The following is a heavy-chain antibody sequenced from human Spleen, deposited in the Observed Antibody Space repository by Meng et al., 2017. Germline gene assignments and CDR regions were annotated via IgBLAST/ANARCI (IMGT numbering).Heavy chain of an antibody. Sequence: QVQLVQPGSELEKPGASVKVSCKASGYTFTKFAIHWVRQAPGQGLEWMGWINTHTGNPTYAQGFTGRFVFSLDTSVNTAYLQINNLKAEDTAIYYCAKIGGYDWGNWFDPWGQGTLVTVSS. J-gene: IGHJ5*02. CDR2: INTHTGNP. CDR1: GYTFTKFA. V-gene: IGHV7-4-1*02. CDR3: AKIGGYDWGNWFDP. D-gene: IGHD5-12*01.